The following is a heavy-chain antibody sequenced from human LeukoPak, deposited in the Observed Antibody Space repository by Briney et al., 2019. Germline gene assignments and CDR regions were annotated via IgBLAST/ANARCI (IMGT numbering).Heavy chain of an antibody. Sequence: GGSLRLSCAASGFTFSSYAMSWVRQAPGKGLEWVSAISGSGGSTYYADSVEGRFTISRDNSKNTLYLQMNSLRAEDTAVYYCAKASSGWYARWFDPWGQGTLVTVSS. CDR2: ISGSGGST. V-gene: IGHV3-23*01. CDR1: GFTFSSYA. J-gene: IGHJ5*02. D-gene: IGHD6-19*01. CDR3: AKASSGWYARWFDP.